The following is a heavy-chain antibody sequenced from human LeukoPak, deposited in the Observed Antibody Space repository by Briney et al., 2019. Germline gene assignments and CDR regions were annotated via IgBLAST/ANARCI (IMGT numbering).Heavy chain of an antibody. V-gene: IGHV3-33*01. CDR2: IWYDGSNK. CDR1: GFTFSSYG. D-gene: IGHD3-10*01. CDR3: AREGMVRGALNWFDL. Sequence: PGRSLRLSCAASGFTFSSYGMHWVRQAPGKGLEWVAVIWYDGSNKYYADSVKGRFTISRDNSKNTLYLQMNSLRAEDTAVYYCAREGMVRGALNWFDLWGQGTLVTVSS. J-gene: IGHJ5*02.